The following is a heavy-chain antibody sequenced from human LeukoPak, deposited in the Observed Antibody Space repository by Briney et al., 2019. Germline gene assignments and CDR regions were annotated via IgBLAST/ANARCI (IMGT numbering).Heavy chain of an antibody. Sequence: GASVNVSCKASGGTFSIYAISWVRQAPGQGLEWMGGIIPIFGTANYAQKFQGRVTITADESTSTAYMELSSLRSEDTAVYYCARGRDGYNSGGNYFDYWGQGTLVTVPS. CDR1: GGTFSIYA. V-gene: IGHV1-69*01. CDR2: IIPIFGTA. CDR3: ARGRDGYNSGGNYFDY. D-gene: IGHD5-24*01. J-gene: IGHJ4*02.